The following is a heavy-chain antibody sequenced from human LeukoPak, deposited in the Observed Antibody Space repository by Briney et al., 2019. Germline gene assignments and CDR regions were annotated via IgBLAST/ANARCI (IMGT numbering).Heavy chain of an antibody. CDR1: GGSISSYY. Sequence: PSETLSLTCTVSGGSISSYYWSWIRQPAGKGLEWIGRIYTSGSTDYNPSLKSRVTMSVDTSKNRFSLNLNSVTAADTAVYYCARGSTGNFDYWGQGTLVTVSS. CDR3: ARGSTGNFDY. J-gene: IGHJ4*02. V-gene: IGHV4-4*07. D-gene: IGHD7-27*01. CDR2: IYTSGST.